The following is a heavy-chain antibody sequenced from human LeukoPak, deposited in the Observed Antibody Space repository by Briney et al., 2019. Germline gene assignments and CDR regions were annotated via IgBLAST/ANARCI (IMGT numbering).Heavy chain of an antibody. Sequence: PSETLSLTCTVSGVSISSGSYYWGWIRQPPGRGLEWIGSIYYSGSTYYNPSLKSRVTISVDTSKNQFSLKLSSVTAADTAVYYCAGCIYYYGSGMTPEPFDYWGQGTLVTVSS. D-gene: IGHD3-10*01. CDR1: GVSISSGSYY. CDR2: IYYSGST. V-gene: IGHV4-39*01. J-gene: IGHJ4*02. CDR3: AGCIYYYGSGMTPEPFDY.